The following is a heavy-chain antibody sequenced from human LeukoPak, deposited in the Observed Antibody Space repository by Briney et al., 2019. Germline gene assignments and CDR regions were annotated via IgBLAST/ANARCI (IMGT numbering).Heavy chain of an antibody. Sequence: SETLSLTCAVSDGPLGGYYWTWIRQPPGEAPEWIGEINHFGNTNYNPSLKSRVTISVDTSKKEFSLHLTSVTAADTAVYYCARGGNVLVVTQKRKKPLDLWGQGTLVTVSS. V-gene: IGHV4-34*01. CDR3: ARGGNVLVVTQKRKKPLDL. CDR2: INHFGNT. CDR1: DGPLGGYY. J-gene: IGHJ5*02. D-gene: IGHD3-22*01.